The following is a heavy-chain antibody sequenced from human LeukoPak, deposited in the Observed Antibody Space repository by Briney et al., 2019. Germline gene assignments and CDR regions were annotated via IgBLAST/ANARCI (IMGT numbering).Heavy chain of an antibody. CDR3: ARHTEKLVLDY. J-gene: IGHJ4*02. CDR1: CFALSTSGLS. Sequence: ESRPTLVNPTQTLTLTCTFTCFALSTSGLSVCWIRHLPGKALEWLALIYWDDDKRCSPYLKSRLTITKDTSKNQVVLTMTNMDPVDTATYYCARHTEKLVLDYWGQGTLVTVSS. V-gene: IGHV2-5*02. CDR2: IYWDDDK. D-gene: IGHD6-6*01.